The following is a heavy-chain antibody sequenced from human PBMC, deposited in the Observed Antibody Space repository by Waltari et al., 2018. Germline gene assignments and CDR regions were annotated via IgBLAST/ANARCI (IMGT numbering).Heavy chain of an antibody. CDR1: GGSVSSGSHY. V-gene: IGHV4-61*01. Sequence: QVQLQESGQGLVKPSETLSLTCPVAGGSVSSGSHYWSWIRQPPGKGREWIGFSQYTGVTKYNPSLKSRVTISVDMSKNQFSLKLTSVTPAETALYYCSRITVTTPKYYFDFWGQGTLVTVSS. J-gene: IGHJ4*02. D-gene: IGHD4-17*01. CDR3: SRITVTTPKYYFDF. CDR2: SQYTGVT.